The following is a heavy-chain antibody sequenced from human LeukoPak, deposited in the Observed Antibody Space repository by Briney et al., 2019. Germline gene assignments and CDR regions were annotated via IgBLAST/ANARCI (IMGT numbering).Heavy chain of an antibody. Sequence: SETLSLTCTVSGGSISSGGYYWNWIRQHPGKGLEWIGYIYYSESTYYNPSLRSRVAMSVDTSKNQFSLKLTSVTAADTAVYYCARGLQIFDFWGQGTLVTVSS. CDR2: IYYSEST. CDR3: ARGLQIFDF. V-gene: IGHV4-31*03. CDR1: GGSISSGGYY. J-gene: IGHJ4*02.